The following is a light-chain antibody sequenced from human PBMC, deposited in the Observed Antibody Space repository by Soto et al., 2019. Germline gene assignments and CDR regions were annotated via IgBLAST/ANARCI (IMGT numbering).Light chain of an antibody. Sequence: QSALTQPASVSGSPGQSITISCTGTSSDVGGYNYVSWYQQHPGKAPKLMIYDVSNRPSGVSNRLSGSKSGNTASLTISGLQDEDEDDYYCSSYTTSSTYYVFGTGTKVTVL. CDR1: SSDVGGYNY. V-gene: IGLV2-14*01. CDR2: DVS. J-gene: IGLJ1*01. CDR3: SSYTTSSTYYV.